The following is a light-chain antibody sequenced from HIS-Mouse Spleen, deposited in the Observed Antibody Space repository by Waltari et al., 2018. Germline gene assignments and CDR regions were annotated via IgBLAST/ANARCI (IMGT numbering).Light chain of an antibody. V-gene: IGLV3-1*01. Sequence: SYELTQPPSVSVSPGQTASITCSGDKLGDKYACWYQQKPGQSPVLVIYQDSKRPSGIPERFSCSNSGNTATLTISGTQAMDEADYYCQAWDSSTPYVFGTGTKVTVL. CDR3: QAWDSSTPYV. J-gene: IGLJ1*01. CDR2: QDS. CDR1: KLGDKY.